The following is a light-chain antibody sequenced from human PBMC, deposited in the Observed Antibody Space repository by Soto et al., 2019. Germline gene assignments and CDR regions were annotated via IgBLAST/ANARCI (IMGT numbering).Light chain of an antibody. CDR3: QQYGTSPIT. Sequence: EIVLTQSPGTLSLSPGGRATLSCRASQSVSSSYLAWYQQKPGQAPRLLIYDVSSRATGIPDRFSGSGSGTDFTLTISRLEPEDFAVYYCQQYGTSPITFGQGTRLEIK. CDR1: QSVSSSY. J-gene: IGKJ5*01. V-gene: IGKV3-20*01. CDR2: DVS.